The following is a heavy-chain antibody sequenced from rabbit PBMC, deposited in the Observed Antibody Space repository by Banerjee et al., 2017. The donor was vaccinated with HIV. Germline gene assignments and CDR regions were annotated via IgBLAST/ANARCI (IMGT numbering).Heavy chain of an antibody. D-gene: IGHD8-1*01. CDR2: IYPDSSGST. CDR1: GFSFSSSYY. Sequence: QSLEESGGGLVKPGGTLTLTCTASGFSFSSSYYMCWVRQAPGKGLECIACIYPDSSGSTYYASWAKGRFTISKTSSTTVTLQMTSLTVADTATYFCARDTGSSFSSYGMDLWGPGTLVTVS. V-gene: IGHV1S40*01. CDR3: ARDTGSSFSSYGMDL. J-gene: IGHJ6*01.